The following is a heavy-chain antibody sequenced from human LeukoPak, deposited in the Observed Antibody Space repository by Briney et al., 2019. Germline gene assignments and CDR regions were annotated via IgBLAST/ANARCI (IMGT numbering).Heavy chain of an antibody. J-gene: IGHJ3*02. V-gene: IGHV4-39*07. CDR1: GGSISSSSYY. CDR2: IYYSGST. Sequence: SETLSLTCTVSGGSISSSSYYWGWIRQPPGKGLEWIGSIYYSGSTYYNPSLKSRVTISVDTSKNQFSLKLSSVTAADTAVYYCARVPYCSGGSCIDAFDIWGQGTMVTVSS. D-gene: IGHD2-15*01. CDR3: ARVPYCSGGSCIDAFDI.